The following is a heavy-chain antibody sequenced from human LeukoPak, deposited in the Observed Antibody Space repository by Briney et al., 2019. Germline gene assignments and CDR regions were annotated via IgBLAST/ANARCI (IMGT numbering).Heavy chain of an antibody. V-gene: IGHV3-53*01. D-gene: IGHD3-22*01. CDR1: GFTVSSNY. CDR3: ARVRYDSSGYYVGYFDY. Sequence: GGSLRLSCAASGFTVSSNYMSWVRQAPGKGLEWVPVIYSGGSTYYADSVKGRFTISRDNSKNTLYLQMNSLRAEDTAVYYCARVRYDSSGYYVGYFDYWGQGTLVTVSS. CDR2: IYSGGST. J-gene: IGHJ4*02.